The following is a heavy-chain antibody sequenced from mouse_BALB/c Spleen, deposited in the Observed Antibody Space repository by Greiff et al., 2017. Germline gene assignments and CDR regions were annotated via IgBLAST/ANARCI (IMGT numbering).Heavy chain of an antibody. CDR3: ARSGDYGRGAMDY. CDR1: GFNIKDTY. J-gene: IGHJ4*01. CDR2: IDPANGNT. Sequence: EVKLMESGAELVKPGASVKLSCTASGFNIKDTYMHWVKQRPEQGLEWIGRIDPANGNTKYDPKFQGKATITADTSSNTAYLQLSSLTSEDTAVYYCARSGDYGRGAMDYWGQGTSVTVSS. D-gene: IGHD1-1*01. V-gene: IGHV14-3*02.